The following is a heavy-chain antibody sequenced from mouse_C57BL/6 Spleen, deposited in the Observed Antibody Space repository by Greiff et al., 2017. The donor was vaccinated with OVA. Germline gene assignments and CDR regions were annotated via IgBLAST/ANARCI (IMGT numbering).Heavy chain of an antibody. CDR2: IYPGDGDT. V-gene: IGHV1-82*01. Sequence: VQGVESGPELVKPGASVKISCKASGYAFSSSWMNWVKQRPGKGLEWIGRIYPGDGDTNYNGKFKGKATLTADKSSSTAYMQLSSLTSEDSAVYFCAREYDYERYFDYWGQGTTLTVSS. J-gene: IGHJ2*01. CDR1: GYAFSSSW. D-gene: IGHD2-4*01. CDR3: AREYDYERYFDY.